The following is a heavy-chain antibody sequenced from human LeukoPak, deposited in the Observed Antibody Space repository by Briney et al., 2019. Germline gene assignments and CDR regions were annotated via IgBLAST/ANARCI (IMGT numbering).Heavy chain of an antibody. V-gene: IGHV4-59*08. J-gene: IGHJ4*02. CDR1: GGSVGSYY. CDR3: ARHFAYSSSSYFDY. Sequence: SETLSPTCSVAGGSVGSYYWRSIRQPPGSWRGYIGYDYYTGITNYNPSLPSRVTLFEDKSKNQFALRLYSVTVADTAVYYCARHFAYSSSSYFDYWGRGSLVSVSS. D-gene: IGHD6-6*01. CDR2: DYYTGIT.